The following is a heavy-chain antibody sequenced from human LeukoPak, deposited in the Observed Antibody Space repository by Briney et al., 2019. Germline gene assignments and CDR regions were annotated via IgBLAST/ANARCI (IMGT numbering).Heavy chain of an antibody. J-gene: IGHJ5*02. V-gene: IGHV3-33*01. Sequence: TGRSLRLSCAASGFTFTSYDMHWVRQAPGKGLEWVALIWYDGSNTYYTDSVRGRFTISRDNSKSTLYLQMSSLRAEDTAIYYCAGDRKSGNFLGEFDHWGLGTLVTVSS. CDR3: AGDRKSGNFLGEFDH. CDR1: GFTFTSYD. CDR2: IWYDGSNT. D-gene: IGHD1-26*01.